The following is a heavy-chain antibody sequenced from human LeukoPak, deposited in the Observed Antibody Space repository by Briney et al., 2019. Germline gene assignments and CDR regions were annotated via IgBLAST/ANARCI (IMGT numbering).Heavy chain of an antibody. J-gene: IGHJ6*02. D-gene: IGHD3-10*01. V-gene: IGHV1-69*01. Sequence: GSSVKVSCKASGGTFSSYAISWVRQAPGQGLEWMGGIIPIFGTANYAQKFQGRVTITADESTSTAYMELSSLRSEDTAVYYCARDQTSYYYGSGSYLPDVWGRGTTVTVSS. CDR1: GGTFSSYA. CDR2: IIPIFGTA. CDR3: ARDQTSYYYGSGSYLPDV.